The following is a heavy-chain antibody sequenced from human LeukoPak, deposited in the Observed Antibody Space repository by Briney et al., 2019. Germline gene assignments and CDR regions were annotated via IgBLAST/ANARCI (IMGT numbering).Heavy chain of an antibody. D-gene: IGHD6-13*01. CDR1: GFTFSSYA. Sequence: GGSLRLSCAASGFTFSSYAMSWVRQAPGKRLEWVSAISGSGGSTYYADSVKGRFTISRDNSKNTLYLQMNSLRAEDTALYYCAKDFTGYSSIGIDYWGQGTLVTVSS. CDR3: AKDFTGYSSIGIDY. CDR2: ISGSGGST. J-gene: IGHJ4*02. V-gene: IGHV3-23*01.